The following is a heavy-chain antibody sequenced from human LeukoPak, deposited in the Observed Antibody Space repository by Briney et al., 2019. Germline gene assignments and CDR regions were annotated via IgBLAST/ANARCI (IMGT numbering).Heavy chain of an antibody. D-gene: IGHD6-13*01. CDR1: GYTLTELS. V-gene: IGHV1-8*03. J-gene: IGHJ4*02. CDR3: ARAGAYSSSWYDIDY. CDR2: MNPNSGNT. Sequence: ASVKVSCKVSGYTLTELSMHWVRQATGQGLEWMGWMNPNSGNTGYAQKFQGRVTITRNTSISTAYMELSSLRSEDTAVYYCARAGAYSSSWYDIDYWGQGTLVTVSS.